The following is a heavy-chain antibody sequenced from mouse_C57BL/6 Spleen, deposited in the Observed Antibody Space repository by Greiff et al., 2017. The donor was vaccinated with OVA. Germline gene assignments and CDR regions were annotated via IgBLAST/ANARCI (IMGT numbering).Heavy chain of an antibody. J-gene: IGHJ2*01. CDR1: GYTFTSYW. Sequence: QVQLQQPGAELVMPGASVKLSCKASGYTFTSYWMHWVKQRPGQGLEWIGEIDPSDSYTNYNQKFKGKSTLTVDKSSSTAYMQLSSLTSEDSAVYYCARKGGNGIFDYWGQGTTLTVSS. D-gene: IGHD2-1*01. V-gene: IGHV1-69*01. CDR2: IDPSDSYT. CDR3: ARKGGNGIFDY.